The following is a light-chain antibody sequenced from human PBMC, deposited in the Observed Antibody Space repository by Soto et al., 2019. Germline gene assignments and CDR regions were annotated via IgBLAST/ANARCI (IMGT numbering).Light chain of an antibody. CDR1: QSVSSN. CDR3: QQYNNWPPLT. CDR2: GAS. J-gene: IGKJ4*01. V-gene: IGKV3-15*01. Sequence: EIVMTQSPATLSVSPGERATLSCRASQSVSSNLAWYQQKPGQGPRLLIYGASTRATGIPARFSGSGSGTEFTLTISRLQSEDFAIYYCQQYNNWPPLTFGGGTKVEIK.